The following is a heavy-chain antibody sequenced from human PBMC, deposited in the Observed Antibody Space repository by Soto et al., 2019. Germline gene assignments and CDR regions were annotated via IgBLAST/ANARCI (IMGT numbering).Heavy chain of an antibody. V-gene: IGHV3-30-3*01. CDR2: ISYDGSNK. J-gene: IGHJ6*02. CDR1: GFTFSSYA. D-gene: IGHD2-21*01. Sequence: QVQLVESGGGVVQPGRSLRLSCAASGFTFSSYAMHWVRQAPGTGLEWVAVISYDGSNKYYADSVKGRFTISRDNSKNTLYLQMNSLRAEDTAVYYCARDGDWGYYHYGMNVWGQGTTVTVSS. CDR3: ARDGDWGYYHYGMNV.